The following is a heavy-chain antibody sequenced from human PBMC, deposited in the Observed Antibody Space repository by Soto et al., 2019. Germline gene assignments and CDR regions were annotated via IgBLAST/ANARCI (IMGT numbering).Heavy chain of an antibody. Sequence: NPSETLSLTCTVSGGSISSSSYYWGWIRQPPGKGLEWIGSIYYSGSTYYNPSLKSRVTISVDTSKNQFSLKLSSVTAADTAVYYCARLRVCSSTSCYNWFDPWGQGTLVTVSS. CDR3: ARLRVCSSTSCYNWFDP. CDR2: IYYSGST. D-gene: IGHD2-2*01. J-gene: IGHJ5*02. CDR1: GGSISSSSYY. V-gene: IGHV4-39*01.